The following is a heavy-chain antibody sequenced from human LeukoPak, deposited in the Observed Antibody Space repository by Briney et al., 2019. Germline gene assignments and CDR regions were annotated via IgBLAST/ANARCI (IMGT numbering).Heavy chain of an antibody. CDR1: GFTFSIYG. CDR2: ISYDGSNK. CDR3: AKAGVITVVRGAVDY. V-gene: IGHV3-30*18. D-gene: IGHD3-10*01. J-gene: IGHJ4*02. Sequence: PGRSLRLSCAASGFTFSIYGMHWVRQAPGKGLEWVAVISYDGSNKYYADSVKGRFTISRDNSKNTLYLQMNSLRAEDTAVYYCAKAGVITVVRGAVDYWGQGTLVTVSS.